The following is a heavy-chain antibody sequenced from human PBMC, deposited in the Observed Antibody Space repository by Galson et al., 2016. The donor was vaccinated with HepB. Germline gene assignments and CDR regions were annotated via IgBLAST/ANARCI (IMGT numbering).Heavy chain of an antibody. V-gene: IGHV4-59*01. D-gene: IGHD5-18*01. CDR3: VAGAGWLPDY. Sequence: ETLSLTCAVSGGSISNYYWNWVRQPPGKGLEWIGCFHYAASTHYNPSLKSRVTISLDTSKNHFSLKLTSVTAADTAVYYCVAGAGWLPDYWGQGTLVTVSS. CDR1: GGSISNYY. CDR2: FHYAAST. J-gene: IGHJ4*02.